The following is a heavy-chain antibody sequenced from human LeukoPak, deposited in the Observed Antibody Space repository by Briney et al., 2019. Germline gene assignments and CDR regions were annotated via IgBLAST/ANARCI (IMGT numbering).Heavy chain of an antibody. Sequence: QPGGSLRLSCVASGFPFSNYWMSWVRQAPGKGLERVANIKEDGSENYYMDSVKGRFIISRDNVKNSLYLQLNSLGAEDTAVYYCTKRYYSDSGHFDSWGQGTLVTVSS. J-gene: IGHJ4*02. V-gene: IGHV3-7*03. CDR1: GFPFSNYW. CDR2: IKEDGSEN. D-gene: IGHD3-22*01. CDR3: TKRYYSDSGHFDS.